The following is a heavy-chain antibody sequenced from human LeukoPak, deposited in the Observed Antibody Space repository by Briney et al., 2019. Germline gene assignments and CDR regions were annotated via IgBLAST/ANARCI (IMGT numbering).Heavy chain of an antibody. CDR1: GFTFNSYD. V-gene: IGHV3-48*01. CDR3: VRAEVGTTLKYYYYYMDV. CDR2: ISSSRSTT. J-gene: IGHJ6*03. Sequence: GGSLRLSCAASGFTFNSYDMTWVRQAPGKGLEWISFISSSRSTTYYADSVKGRCTISRDNGKNSMYLQMHSLRAEDTAVYYCVRAEVGTTLKYYYYYMDVWGKGTTVTVSS. D-gene: IGHD1-26*01.